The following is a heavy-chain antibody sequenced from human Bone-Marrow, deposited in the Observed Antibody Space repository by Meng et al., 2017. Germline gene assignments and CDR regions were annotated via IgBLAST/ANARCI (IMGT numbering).Heavy chain of an antibody. D-gene: IGHD5-24*01. Sequence: SVKVSCKASGYTFIGSYMGWVRQAPGQGLEWMGRIIPILGIANYAQKFQGRVTITADKSTSTAYMELSSLRSEDTAVYYCARDVSDGYNQIIGPGYDYWGQGTLVTVSS. CDR1: GYTFIGSY. CDR2: IIPILGIA. J-gene: IGHJ4*02. V-gene: IGHV1-69*04. CDR3: ARDVSDGYNQIIGPGYDY.